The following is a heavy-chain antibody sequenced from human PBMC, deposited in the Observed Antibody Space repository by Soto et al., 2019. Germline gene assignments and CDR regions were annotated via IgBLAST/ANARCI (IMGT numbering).Heavy chain of an antibody. Sequence: QMQLVQSGPEVKKPGTSVKVSCKASGFTFTSSAMQWVRQARGQRLEWIGWIVVGSGNTNYAQKFQERVTITMDMSTSTAYMELSRLRSEDTAVYYCAADNSSGWYYYYYGMDVWGQGTTVTVSS. CDR3: AADNSSGWYYYYYGMDV. J-gene: IGHJ6*02. D-gene: IGHD6-19*01. CDR1: GFTFTSSA. V-gene: IGHV1-58*02. CDR2: IVVGSGNT.